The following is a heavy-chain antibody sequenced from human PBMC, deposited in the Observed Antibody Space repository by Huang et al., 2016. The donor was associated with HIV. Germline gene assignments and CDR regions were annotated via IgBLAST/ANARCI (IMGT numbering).Heavy chain of an antibody. CDR3: ARLSTTWYFDY. D-gene: IGHD1-1*01. CDR2: ICPGDSDT. J-gene: IGHJ4*02. Sequence: EVQLVQSGAEVKKPGESLKISCKGSGYSFTSYWIGWVRQMPGKGLEWIGIICPGDSDTRYSPAFQGQVTIAADKSISTAYLQWSSRKASDTAMYYCARLSTTWYFDYWGQGTLVTVSS. V-gene: IGHV5-51*01. CDR1: GYSFTSYW.